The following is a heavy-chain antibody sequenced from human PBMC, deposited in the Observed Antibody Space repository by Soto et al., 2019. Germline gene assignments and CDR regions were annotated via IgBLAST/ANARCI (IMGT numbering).Heavy chain of an antibody. CDR2: INPNSGGT. Sequence: ASVKVSCKASGYSFTGYYMHWVRQAPGQGLEWMGWINPNSGGTNYAQKFQSRVTMTRDTSISTAYMELSRLRSDATAVYYCARVGYYDYVWGNSDYWGQGTLVTVSS. CDR1: GYSFTGYY. J-gene: IGHJ4*02. CDR3: ARVGYYDYVWGNSDY. V-gene: IGHV1-2*02. D-gene: IGHD3-16*01.